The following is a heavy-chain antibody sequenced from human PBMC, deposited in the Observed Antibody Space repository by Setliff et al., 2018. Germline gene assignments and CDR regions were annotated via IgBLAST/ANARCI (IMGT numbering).Heavy chain of an antibody. J-gene: IGHJ4*02. CDR1: GGSINSGVYY. CDR3: ARTGTYRYFDY. V-gene: IGHV4-39*01. CDR2: IYHGGDT. D-gene: IGHD1-1*01. Sequence: ETLSLTCPVSGGSINSGVYYWGWIRQPPGKGLEWIGRIYHGGDTYYNASLKSRLTISVDTSKNQFSLKLRSVTAADTAVYYCARTGTYRYFDYWGQGALVTVSS.